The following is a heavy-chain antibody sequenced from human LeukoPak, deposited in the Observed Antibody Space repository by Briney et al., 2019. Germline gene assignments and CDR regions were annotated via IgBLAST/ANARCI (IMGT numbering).Heavy chain of an antibody. Sequence: QTLSLTCAISGDTVSRNTAGCNWIRQSPSRGLECLRRTYYRSKWYNDFAPAGRNRRTNNPDTSKNQFSLQFNSVTPEDTAVYYCARALFHDCGDFHQTPNIDAFDIWGQGTMVTVSS. V-gene: IGHV6-1*01. D-gene: IGHD4-17*01. CDR2: TYYRSKWYN. CDR1: GDTVSRNTAG. J-gene: IGHJ3*02. CDR3: ARALFHDCGDFHQTPNIDAFDI.